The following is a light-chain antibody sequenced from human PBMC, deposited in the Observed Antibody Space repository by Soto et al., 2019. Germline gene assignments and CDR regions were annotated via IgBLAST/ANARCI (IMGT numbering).Light chain of an antibody. CDR3: SSYTSSSTV. CDR1: SSDVGGYHY. Sequence: QSALTQPASVSGSPGQSITISCTGTSSDVGGYHYVSWYQQHPRKAPQLMIYDVSNRPSGVSNRVSGAKSGNTASLTISGLQAEDEADYYCSSYTSSSTVFGGGTKLTVL. V-gene: IGLV2-14*01. CDR2: DVS. J-gene: IGLJ2*01.